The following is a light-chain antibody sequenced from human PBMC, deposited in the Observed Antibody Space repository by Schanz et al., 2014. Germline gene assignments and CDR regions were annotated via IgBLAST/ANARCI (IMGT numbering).Light chain of an antibody. J-gene: IGLJ2*01. V-gene: IGLV2-23*01. CDR2: EGT. CDR1: SSDVGSYNL. CDR3: CSYAGSSTLV. Sequence: QSALTQPASVSGSPGQSITISCTGTSSDVGSYNLVSWYQQHPGKAPKLMIYEGTKRPSRVSNRFSASKSGNTASLTISRLQAEDEADYYCCSYAGSSTLVFGGGTKLTVL.